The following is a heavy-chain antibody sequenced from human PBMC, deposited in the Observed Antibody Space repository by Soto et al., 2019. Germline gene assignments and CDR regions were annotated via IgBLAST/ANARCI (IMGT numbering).Heavy chain of an antibody. V-gene: IGHV5-10-1*03. D-gene: IGHD1-26*01. CDR3: ARHGEWELFARWFDP. CDR1: GYSFTSYW. CDR2: IDPSDSYT. Sequence: EVQLVQSGAEVKKPGESLRISCKGSGYSFTSYWISWVRQMPGKGLEWMGRIDPSDSYTNYSPSFQGHVTISADKSISTAYLQWSSLKASDTAMYYCARHGEWELFARWFDPWGQGTLVTVSS. J-gene: IGHJ5*02.